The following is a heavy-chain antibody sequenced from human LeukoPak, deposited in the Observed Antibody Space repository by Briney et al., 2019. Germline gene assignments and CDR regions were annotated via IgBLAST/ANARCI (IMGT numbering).Heavy chain of an antibody. J-gene: IGHJ3*02. D-gene: IGHD3-10*01. CDR2: MNPNSGNT. Sequence: ASVKVSCKASGYTFTSYDINWVRQATGQGLEWMGWMNPNSGNTGYAQKFQGRVTMTRNTSISTAYMELSSLRSEDTAVYYCARGLKTVWFGFQDAFDNWGQGTMVTVSS. V-gene: IGHV1-8*01. CDR3: ARGLKTVWFGFQDAFDN. CDR1: GYTFTSYD.